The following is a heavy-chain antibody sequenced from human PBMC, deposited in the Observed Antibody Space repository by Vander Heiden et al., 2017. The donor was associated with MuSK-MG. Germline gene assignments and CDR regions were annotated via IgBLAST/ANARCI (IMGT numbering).Heavy chain of an antibody. Sequence: EVQLVESGGGLVKPGGSLRLSCAASGFTFSSYSMNWVRQAPGKGLEWVSSISSSSSYIYYADSVKGRFTISRDNAKNSLYLQMNSLRAEDTAVYYCARDGSPHPQFDYWGQGTLVTVS. CDR2: ISSSSSYI. CDR1: GFTFSSYS. J-gene: IGHJ4*02. D-gene: IGHD2-15*01. V-gene: IGHV3-21*01. CDR3: ARDGSPHPQFDY.